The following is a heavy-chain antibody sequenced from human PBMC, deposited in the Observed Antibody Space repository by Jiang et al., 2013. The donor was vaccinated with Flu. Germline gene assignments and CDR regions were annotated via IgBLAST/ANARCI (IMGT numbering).Heavy chain of an antibody. CDR2: ITPIVGIT. CDR1: GGTFSKYT. CDR3: ARDTGTRGDAFDI. Sequence: ASGGTFSKYTISWVRQAPGQGPEWMGRITPIVGITDYAQKFQGRVTITADKSTNTANMELSSLRSEDTAIYYCARDTGTRGDAFDIWGQGTMVTVSS. D-gene: IGHD1-1*01. V-gene: IGHV1-69*04. J-gene: IGHJ3*02.